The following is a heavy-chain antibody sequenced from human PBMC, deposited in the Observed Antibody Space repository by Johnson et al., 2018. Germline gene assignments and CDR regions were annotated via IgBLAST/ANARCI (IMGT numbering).Heavy chain of an antibody. Sequence: VQLVESGGTLVKPGGSLRLSCVASGFAFNTYTMNWVRQAPGKGLEWVSSISTSSSFIYYADSVRGRFTISRDNAKNSLYLHVDSLRAEDTAIYYCFRQPLNFYHYYMDVWGNGTTVTVS. V-gene: IGHV3-21*06. CDR2: ISTSSSFI. CDR1: GFAFNTYT. J-gene: IGHJ6*03. CDR3: FRQPLNFYHYYMDV.